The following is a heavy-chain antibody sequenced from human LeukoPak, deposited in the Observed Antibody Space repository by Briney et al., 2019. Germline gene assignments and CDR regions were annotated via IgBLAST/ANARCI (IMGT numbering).Heavy chain of an antibody. D-gene: IGHD2-2*02. V-gene: IGHV1-69*13. CDR2: IIPIFGTA. CDR1: GYTFTNYG. J-gene: IGHJ3*02. Sequence: SVKVSCKASGYTFTNYGINWVRQAPGQGLEWMGGIIPIFGTANYAQKFQGRVTITADESTSTAYMELSSLRSEDTAVYYCAREPAHIVVVPAAIADAFDIWGQGTMVTVSS. CDR3: AREPAHIVVVPAAIADAFDI.